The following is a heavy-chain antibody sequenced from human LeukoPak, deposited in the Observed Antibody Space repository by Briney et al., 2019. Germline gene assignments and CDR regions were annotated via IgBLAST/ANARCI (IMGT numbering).Heavy chain of an antibody. CDR3: ATDPAMYYYDSSGYNQFDY. D-gene: IGHD3-22*01. CDR2: IHSDESET. Sequence: GASVTVSCKVSGYTLSDLGMHWVRQAPGKGLEWVGVIHSDESETNYAHTFKGRLTMTEDNSTNTLYMQLSSLRSNDTAVYYCATDPAMYYYDSSGYNQFDYWGQGTLVTVSS. J-gene: IGHJ4*02. V-gene: IGHV1-24*01. CDR1: GYTLSDLG.